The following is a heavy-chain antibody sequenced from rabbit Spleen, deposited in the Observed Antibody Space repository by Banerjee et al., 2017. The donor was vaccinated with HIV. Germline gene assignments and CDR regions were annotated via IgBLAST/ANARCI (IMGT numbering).Heavy chain of an antibody. CDR2: IYNGDGST. CDR3: ARDDASSSTVYFDL. V-gene: IGHV1S40*01. J-gene: IGHJ4*01. CDR1: GFSFSSAYY. Sequence: QSLEESGGDLVKPGASLTLTCTASGFSFSSAYYIYWVRQAPGKGPEWIACIYNGDGSTYYASWVNGRFTISKTSSTTVTLQMTSLTAADTATYFCARDDASSSTVYFDLWGPGTLVTVS. D-gene: IGHD8-1*01.